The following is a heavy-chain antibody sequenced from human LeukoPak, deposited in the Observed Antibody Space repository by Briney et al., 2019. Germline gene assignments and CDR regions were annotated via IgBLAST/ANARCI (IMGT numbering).Heavy chain of an antibody. J-gene: IGHJ4*02. V-gene: IGHV3-23*01. D-gene: IGHD6-13*01. CDR3: AKGSLGSWYYFDY. CDR2: FGRSGSDT. Sequence: PGGSLRLSCAASGSTFGTSAMSWVRQAPGKGPEWVSTFGRSGSDTYYSDSVKGRFTIFRDNSKNTLYLQMNSLRDEDTAVYYCAKGSLGSWYYFDYWGQGTLVTVSS. CDR1: GSTFGTSA.